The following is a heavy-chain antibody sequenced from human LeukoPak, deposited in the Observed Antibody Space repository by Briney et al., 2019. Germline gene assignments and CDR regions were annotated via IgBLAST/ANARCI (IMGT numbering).Heavy chain of an antibody. CDR2: IYYSGST. Sequence: SQTLSLTCTVSGGSISSGGYYWSWIRQHPGKGLEWIGYIYYSGSTYYNPSLKSRVTMSVDTSNNQFSLKLSSVTAADTAVYYCAGAMATINCYFDYWGQGTLVTVSS. CDR1: GGSISSGGYY. J-gene: IGHJ4*02. V-gene: IGHV4-31*03. D-gene: IGHD5-12*01. CDR3: AGAMATINCYFDY.